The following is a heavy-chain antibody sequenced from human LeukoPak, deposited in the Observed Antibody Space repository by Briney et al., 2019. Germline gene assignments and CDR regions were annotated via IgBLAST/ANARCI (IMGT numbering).Heavy chain of an antibody. V-gene: IGHV3-23*01. J-gene: IGHJ5*02. D-gene: IGHD6-19*01. CDR1: GFTFSNYA. Sequence: GGSLRLSCAASGFTFSNYAMSWVRQAPGKGLEWVSAISGSGGSTYYADSVKGRFTISRDNSKNTLYLQMKSLRDDDTAVYYCARAQAVAGTGGFDPWGQGTLVTVSS. CDR2: ISGSGGST. CDR3: ARAQAVAGTGGFDP.